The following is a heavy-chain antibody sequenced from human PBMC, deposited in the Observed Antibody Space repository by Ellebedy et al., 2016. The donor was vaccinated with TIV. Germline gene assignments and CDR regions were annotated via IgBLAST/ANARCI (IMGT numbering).Heavy chain of an antibody. D-gene: IGHD3-16*01. CDR2: IYYSGST. V-gene: IGHV4-39*07. Sequence: SETLSLTXTVSGGSISSSSYYWGWIRQPPGKGLEWIGSIYYSGSTYYNPSLKSRVTISVDTSKNQFSLKLSSVTAADTAVYYCARAPIARLGESEPFDYWGQGTLVTVSS. CDR3: ARAPIARLGESEPFDY. J-gene: IGHJ4*02. CDR1: GGSISSSSYY.